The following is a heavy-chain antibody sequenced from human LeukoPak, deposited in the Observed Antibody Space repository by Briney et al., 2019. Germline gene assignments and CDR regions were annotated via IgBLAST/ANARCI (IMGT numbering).Heavy chain of an antibody. D-gene: IGHD6-13*01. CDR2: ISNNGGST. CDR3: VKPGGSSLYSPFDP. Sequence: PGGSLRLTCSASGFTFSSFAMYWVRQAPGKGLEYVSGISNNGGSTDYAGSVKGRFIISRDNSKNTLFLQMSSLRVEDTAVYHCVKPGGSSLYSPFDPWGQGTLVTVSS. CDR1: GFTFSSFA. J-gene: IGHJ5*02. V-gene: IGHV3-64D*06.